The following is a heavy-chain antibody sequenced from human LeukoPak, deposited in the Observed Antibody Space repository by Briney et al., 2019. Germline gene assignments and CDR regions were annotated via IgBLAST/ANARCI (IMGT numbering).Heavy chain of an antibody. J-gene: IGHJ6*04. CDR2: ISYDGSNK. CDR3: AKVGVATEYYYYYYSMDV. D-gene: IGHD5-12*01. V-gene: IGHV3-30*18. CDR1: GFTFSSYG. Sequence: GGSLRLSCAASGFTFSSYGMHWVRQAPGKGLEWVAVISYDGSNKYYADSVKGRFTISRDNSKNTLYLQMNSLRAEDTAVYYCAKVGVATEYYYYYYSMDVWGKGTTVTVSS.